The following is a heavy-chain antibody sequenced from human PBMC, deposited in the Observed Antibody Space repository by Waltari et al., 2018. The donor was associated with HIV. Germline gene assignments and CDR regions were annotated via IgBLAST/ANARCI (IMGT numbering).Heavy chain of an antibody. CDR2: INPDTGGT. Sequence: QVQLVQSGAEVKKPGASVKVSCKASGYTFTGYYMHWGRQATGQGLEWLVWINPDTGGTKYAQKFQGRVTMTRDTSISTAYMELSRLRSNDTAVYYCARDICNGGSCYSYYFDYWGQGTLVTVSS. V-gene: IGHV1-2*02. D-gene: IGHD2-15*01. J-gene: IGHJ4*02. CDR1: GYTFTGYY. CDR3: ARDICNGGSCYSYYFDY.